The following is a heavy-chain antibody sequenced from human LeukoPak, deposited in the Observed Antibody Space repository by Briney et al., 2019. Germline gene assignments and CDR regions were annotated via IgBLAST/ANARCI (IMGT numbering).Heavy chain of an antibody. Sequence: GGSLRLSCAASGFTFSSYAMSWVRQAPGKGLDWVSAISGSGGSTYYADSVKGRFTISRDNSKNTLYLQMNSLRAEDTAVYYCAKVSEMATRIKYYFDYWGQGTLVTVSS. CDR2: ISGSGGST. CDR1: GFTFSSYA. J-gene: IGHJ4*02. V-gene: IGHV3-23*01. CDR3: AKVSEMATRIKYYFDY. D-gene: IGHD5-24*01.